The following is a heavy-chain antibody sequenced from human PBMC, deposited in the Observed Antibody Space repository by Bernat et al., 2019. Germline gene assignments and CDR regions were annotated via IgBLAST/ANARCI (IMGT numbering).Heavy chain of an antibody. CDR3: MKGPNSSGWSYFDL. CDR1: GFTFSSYA. Sequence: QVQLVESGGGVVQPGRSLRLSCAASGFTFSSYAMHWVRQAPGKGLEWVAVIWYDGSNKYYADSVKDRFTISRDNSKNTLYLQMNSLRAEDTAVYYCMKGPNSSGWSYFDLWGRGTLVTVSS. CDR2: IWYDGSNK. J-gene: IGHJ2*01. D-gene: IGHD6-19*01. V-gene: IGHV3-33*06.